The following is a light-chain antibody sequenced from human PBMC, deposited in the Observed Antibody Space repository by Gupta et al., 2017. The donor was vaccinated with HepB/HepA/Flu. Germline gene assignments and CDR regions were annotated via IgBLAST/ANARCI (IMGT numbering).Light chain of an antibody. CDR2: DVT. CDR3: SANAGNNNWV. CDR1: DSV. Sequence: QSPLSKPPSASGSPVQSVTISCTGTDSVSWYQQHPGKARKLLIYDVTKRPAGVPDRFSGSKASNTASLTVSELQAEEDADYYCSANAGNNNWVFGSGTKVTV. J-gene: IGLJ1*01. V-gene: IGLV2-8*01.